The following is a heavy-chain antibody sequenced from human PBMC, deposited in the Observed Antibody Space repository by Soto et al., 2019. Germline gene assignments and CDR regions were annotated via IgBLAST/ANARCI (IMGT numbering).Heavy chain of an antibody. CDR3: AKEGVAYCGGDCEYFQH. Sequence: GGSLRLSCAASGFTFSSYAMSWVRQAPGKGLEWVSAISGSGGSTYYADSVKGRFTISRDNSKNTLYLQMNSLRAEDTAVYYCAKEGVAYCGGDCEYFQHWGQGTLVTGSS. CDR1: GFTFSSYA. CDR2: ISGSGGST. J-gene: IGHJ1*01. D-gene: IGHD2-21*02. V-gene: IGHV3-23*01.